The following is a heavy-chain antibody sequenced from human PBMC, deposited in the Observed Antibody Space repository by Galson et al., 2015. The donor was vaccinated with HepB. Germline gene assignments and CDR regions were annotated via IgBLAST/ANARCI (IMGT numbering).Heavy chain of an antibody. CDR1: GGSFSYYY. D-gene: IGHD4-23*01. J-gene: IGHJ2*01. CDR3: ARGSRRGTSGYGGDYWYFDL. CDR2: INPSGST. V-gene: IGHV4-34*01. Sequence: SETLSLTCAVYGGSFSYYYWSWIRQPPGKGLEWIGEINPSGSTNYNPSLKSRVTISVDTSKNQFSLKLSSVTAADTAVYYCARGSRRGTSGYGGDYWYFDLWGRGTLVTVSS.